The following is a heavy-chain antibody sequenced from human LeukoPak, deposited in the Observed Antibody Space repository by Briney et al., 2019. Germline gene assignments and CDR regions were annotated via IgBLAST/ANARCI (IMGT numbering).Heavy chain of an antibody. CDR1: GFTFSTYG. V-gene: IGHV3-33*01. D-gene: IGHD1-26*01. Sequence: GGSLRLSCAASGFTFSTYGMHWVRQAPGKGLEWVAVIWYDGSNTYYADSVKGRFTISRDNSKNTLSLQMNSLRAEDTAVFYCARDLRKGAHFDYWGQGTLVTVSS. J-gene: IGHJ4*02. CDR3: ARDLRKGAHFDY. CDR2: IWYDGSNT.